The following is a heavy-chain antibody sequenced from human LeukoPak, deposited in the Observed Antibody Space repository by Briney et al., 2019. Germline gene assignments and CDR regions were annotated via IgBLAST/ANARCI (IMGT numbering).Heavy chain of an antibody. Sequence: GGSLRLSCAASGFPFDDYAMLWVRQAPGKGLEWVSFISWHGETTYYADSVKGRFTISRDNAKNSLYLQMNSLRAEDTAVYYCARDGREWLPNYWGQGTLVTVSS. CDR3: ARDGREWLPNY. CDR1: GFPFDDYA. J-gene: IGHJ4*02. V-gene: IGHV3-43D*03. D-gene: IGHD5-12*01. CDR2: ISWHGETT.